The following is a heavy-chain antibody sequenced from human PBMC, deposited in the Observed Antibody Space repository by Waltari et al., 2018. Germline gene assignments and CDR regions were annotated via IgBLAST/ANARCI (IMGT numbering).Heavy chain of an antibody. CDR1: GGSFSGYY. Sequence: QVQLQQWGAGLLKPSETLSRTCAVYGGSFSGYYWRWIRQPPGKGLEWIGEIKHSGITNYNPSLKSRVTISVDTSKNQFSLKLSSVTAADTAVYYCARGERVWVSYRSSRPFDYWGQGTLVTVSS. D-gene: IGHD3-16*02. CDR2: IKHSGIT. CDR3: ARGERVWVSYRSSRPFDY. V-gene: IGHV4-34*01. J-gene: IGHJ4*02.